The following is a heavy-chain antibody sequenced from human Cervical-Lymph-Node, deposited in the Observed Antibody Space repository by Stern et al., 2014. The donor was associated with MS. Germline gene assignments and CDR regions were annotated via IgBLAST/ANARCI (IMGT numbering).Heavy chain of an antibody. J-gene: IGHJ4*02. V-gene: IGHV3-30*04. Sequence: VQLVQSGGGVVQPGRSLRPSCVASGFTFSNYAMHWLRQVPGKGLEWVAVTLYDRSKRYNEDSVKGRFTISRDNSKNTLYLEMNSLTLDDTAVYYCAREQGSGHYRVSDYWGQGTLVTVSS. D-gene: IGHD4-11*01. CDR3: AREQGSGHYRVSDY. CDR1: GFTFSNYA. CDR2: TLYDRSKR.